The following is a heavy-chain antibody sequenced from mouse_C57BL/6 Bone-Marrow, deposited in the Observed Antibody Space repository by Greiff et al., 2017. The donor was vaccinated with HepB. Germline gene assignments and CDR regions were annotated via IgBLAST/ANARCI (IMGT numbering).Heavy chain of an antibody. CDR2: INPSNGGT. CDR3: ANGGSSLYYFDY. V-gene: IGHV1-53*01. D-gene: IGHD1-1*01. CDR1: GYTFTSYW. Sequence: QVQLQQSGTELVKPGASVKLSCKASGYTFTSYWMHWVKQRPGQGLEWIGNINPSNGGTNYNEKFKSKATLTVDKSSSTAYMQLSSLTSEDSAVYYCANGGSSLYYFDYWGQGTTLTVSS. J-gene: IGHJ2*01.